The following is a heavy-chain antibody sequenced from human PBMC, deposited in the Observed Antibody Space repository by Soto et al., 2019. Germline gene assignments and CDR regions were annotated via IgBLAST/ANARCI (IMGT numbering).Heavy chain of an antibody. CDR3: AQIRVELRFYGMDV. Sequence: QITLKESGPPLVKPTQTLTLTCTFSGFSLSTSGVGVGWIRQPPGKALEWLALIYWDDDKSYSPSLKSRLTITKDTSKNQVVLTVTNMDPVDTATYYCAQIRVELRFYGMDVWGQGTTVTVSS. V-gene: IGHV2-5*02. J-gene: IGHJ6*02. CDR1: GFSLSTSGVG. CDR2: IYWDDDK. D-gene: IGHD1-7*01.